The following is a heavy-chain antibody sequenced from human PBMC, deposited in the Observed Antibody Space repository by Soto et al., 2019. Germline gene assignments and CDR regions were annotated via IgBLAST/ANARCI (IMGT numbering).Heavy chain of an antibody. CDR2: IKNKADGGTT. J-gene: IGHJ4*02. Sequence: EVQLVESGGGLGKPGGSLRVSCAASGFTFSNAWMSWVRQAPGKGLEWVGRIKNKADGGTTDYAAPVKGRFTISRDDSKNTLYMQMNSLKTEDTAMYYCTTDDPINTYWGQGTLVTVSS. CDR1: GFTFSNAW. CDR3: TTDDPINTY. V-gene: IGHV3-15*01.